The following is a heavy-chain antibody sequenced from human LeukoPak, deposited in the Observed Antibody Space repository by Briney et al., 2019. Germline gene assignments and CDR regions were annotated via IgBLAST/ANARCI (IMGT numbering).Heavy chain of an antibody. Sequence: RGSLRLSCVASGFTFSGYSMNWVRQAPGKGLEWVSLITTTSSYIYYADSVKGRFTISRDNAKNSLYLQMNSLRAEDTAVYYCARVLTGYSYYHYYYMDVWGKGTTVTVSS. D-gene: IGHD3-9*01. V-gene: IGHV3-21*01. CDR1: GFTFSGYS. CDR3: ARVLTGYSYYHYYYMDV. J-gene: IGHJ6*03. CDR2: ITTTSSYI.